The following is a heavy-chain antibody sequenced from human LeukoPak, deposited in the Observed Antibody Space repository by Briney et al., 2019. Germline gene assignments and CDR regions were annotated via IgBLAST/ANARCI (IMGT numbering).Heavy chain of an antibody. CDR3: ARGEYYDFWSGPVSYYYYYYGMDV. J-gene: IGHJ6*01. V-gene: IGHV1-46*01. CDR2: INPSGGST. CDR1: GYTFTSYY. D-gene: IGHD3-3*01. Sequence: ASVKVSCKASGYTFTSYYMHWVRQAPGQGLEWMGIINPSGGSTSYAQKFQGRVTMTRDTSISTAYMELSRLRSDDTAVYYCARGEYYDFWSGPVSYYYYYYGMDVWGQGTTVTVSS.